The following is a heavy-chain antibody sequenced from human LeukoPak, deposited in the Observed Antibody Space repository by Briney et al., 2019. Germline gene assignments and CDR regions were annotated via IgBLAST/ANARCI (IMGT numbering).Heavy chain of an antibody. J-gene: IGHJ3*02. Sequence: AGGSLRLSCAASGFTFSSYWMRWVRQAPGKGLVWVSRINSDGSSTSYADSVKGRFTISRDNAKNTLYLQMNSLRAEDTAVYYCARDQAVAGTGDAFDIWGQGTMVTVSS. CDR1: GFTFSSYW. D-gene: IGHD6-19*01. CDR3: ARDQAVAGTGDAFDI. CDR2: INSDGSST. V-gene: IGHV3-74*01.